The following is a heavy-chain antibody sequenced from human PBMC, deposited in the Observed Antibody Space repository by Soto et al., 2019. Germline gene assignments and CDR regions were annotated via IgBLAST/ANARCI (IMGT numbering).Heavy chain of an antibody. J-gene: IGHJ4*01. CDR1: GDSINSDNYY. V-gene: IGHV4-39*01. CDR2: IYYRGNT. D-gene: IGHD2-8*02. CDR3: ARLEVLATISYYFDS. Sequence: QLQLQESGPGLVKPSETLSLTCSVSGDSINSDNYYWGWIRQPPGKGLEWIGSIYYRGNTYYNPSLKTRVTISLDKSKSQFSLKLSSVTAADSAVYFCARLEVLATISYYFDSWGHGTLVTVSS.